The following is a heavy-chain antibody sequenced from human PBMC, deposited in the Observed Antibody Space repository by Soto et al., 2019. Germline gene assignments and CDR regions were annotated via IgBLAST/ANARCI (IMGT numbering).Heavy chain of an antibody. CDR2: VSTNNANT. D-gene: IGHD3-22*01. V-gene: IGHV1-18*01. Sequence: QVQLVQSGPEVKMPGASVKVSCKTSGYSFSAYGLAWLRQAPGQRPEWMGWVSTNNANTNYAQKFQGRVTMTTDTSTATTYMDLRSLRSDDTAVYYCARELNTESSAYYSFAYWGQGTLVTVSS. J-gene: IGHJ4*02. CDR1: GYSFSAYG. CDR3: ARELNTESSAYYSFAY.